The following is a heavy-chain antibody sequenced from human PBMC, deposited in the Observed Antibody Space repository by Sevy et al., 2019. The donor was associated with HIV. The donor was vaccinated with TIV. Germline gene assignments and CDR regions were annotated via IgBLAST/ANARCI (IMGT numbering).Heavy chain of an antibody. Sequence: GGSLNPSCATSGLTSIVYSIYGVRQAPGKGLDGVSSISSTFSINYADSVKGRFTISRDNAKNSLYLQMNSLRADDTAVYYCTQEIGAKNHVWGQGTTVTVSS. J-gene: IGHJ6*02. V-gene: IGHV3-21*01. D-gene: IGHD3-22*01. CDR1: GLTSIVYS. CDR3: TQEIGAKNHV. CDR2: ISSTFSI.